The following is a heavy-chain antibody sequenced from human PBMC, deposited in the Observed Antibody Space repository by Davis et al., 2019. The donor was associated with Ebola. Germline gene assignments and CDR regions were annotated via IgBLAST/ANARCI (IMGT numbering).Heavy chain of an antibody. CDR2: IKQDGSEK. Sequence: GESLKISCAASGFTFSSYWMSWVRQAPGKGLEWVANIKQDGSEKYYVDSVKGRFTISRDNAKNSLYLQMNSLRAEDTAVYFCVRARGTYYENDAFYIWGQGTMVTVSS. CDR1: GFTFSSYW. CDR3: VRARGTYYENDAFYI. D-gene: IGHD3-16*01. J-gene: IGHJ3*02. V-gene: IGHV3-7*01.